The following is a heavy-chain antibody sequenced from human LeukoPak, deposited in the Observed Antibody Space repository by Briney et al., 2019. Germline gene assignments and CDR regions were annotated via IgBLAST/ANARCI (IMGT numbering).Heavy chain of an antibody. D-gene: IGHD2-2*01. V-gene: IGHV4-34*01. CDR2: INQSGST. CDR1: GGSFSAYY. Sequence: SETLSLTCAVYGGSFSAYYWSWIRQSPGKGLEWIGEINQSGSTNYNPSLKSRVTISVDTSKNQFSLKLRSVTAADTAVYYCARDKYHPLLFDPWGQGTLVTVSS. J-gene: IGHJ5*02. CDR3: ARDKYHPLLFDP.